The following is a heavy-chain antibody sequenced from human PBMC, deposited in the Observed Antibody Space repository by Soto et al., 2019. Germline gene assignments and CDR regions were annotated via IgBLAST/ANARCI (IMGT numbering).Heavy chain of an antibody. D-gene: IGHD2-2*03. CDR3: SRGSFGYYGP. CDR1: GFRFSEHA. CDR2: IRNTPYGGTT. Sequence: VPLVESGGGLVAPGRSLRLSCNCSGFRFSEHAMTWVRQAPGKGLEWVGFIRNTPYGGTTDYAASVRGRFTISRDDSASIAYLQMNSLKTEDSGLYYCSRGSFGYYGPWGPGTLVTVSA. J-gene: IGHJ5*02. V-gene: IGHV3-49*04.